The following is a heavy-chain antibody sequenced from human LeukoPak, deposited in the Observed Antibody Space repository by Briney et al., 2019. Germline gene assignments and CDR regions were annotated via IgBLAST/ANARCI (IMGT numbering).Heavy chain of an antibody. CDR2: INHSGST. CDR3: ARTSSSRVWGSYRYYNWFDP. CDR1: GGSFSGYY. V-gene: IGHV4-34*01. J-gene: IGHJ5*02. Sequence: PSETLSLTCAVYGGSFSGYYWSWIRQPPGKGLEWIGEINHSGSTNYNPSLKSRVTISVDTSKNQFSPKLSSVTAADTAVYYCARTSSSRVWGSYRYYNWFDPWGQGTLVTVSS. D-gene: IGHD3-16*02.